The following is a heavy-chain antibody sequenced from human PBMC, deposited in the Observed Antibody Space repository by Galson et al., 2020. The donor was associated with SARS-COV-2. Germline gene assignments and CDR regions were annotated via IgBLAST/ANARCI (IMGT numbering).Heavy chain of an antibody. CDR2: ISAYNGNT. V-gene: IGHV1-18*01. Sequence: ASVKVSCKASGYTFTSYGISWVRQAPGQGLEWMGWISAYNGNTNYAQKLQGRVTMTTDTSTSTAYMELRSLRSDDTAVYYCARDAGHGYCSSTSCYNVYFQHWGQGTLVTVSS. CDR1: GYTFTSYG. CDR3: ARDAGHGYCSSTSCYNVYFQH. D-gene: IGHD2-2*03. J-gene: IGHJ1*01.